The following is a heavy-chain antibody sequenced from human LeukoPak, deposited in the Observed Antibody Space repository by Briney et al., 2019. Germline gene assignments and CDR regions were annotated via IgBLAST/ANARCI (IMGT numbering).Heavy chain of an antibody. V-gene: IGHV3-74*01. CDR3: ARGRSGLAPTYSSSWYDSYGMDV. D-gene: IGHD6-13*01. J-gene: IGHJ6*02. CDR2: INSDGSST. CDR1: GFTFSSYW. Sequence: PGGSLRLSCAASGFTFSSYWMPWVRQAPGKGLVWVSRINSDGSSTSYADSVKGRFTISRDNVKNTLYLQMNSLRAEDTAVYYCARGRSGLAPTYSSSWYDSYGMDVWGQGTTVTVSS.